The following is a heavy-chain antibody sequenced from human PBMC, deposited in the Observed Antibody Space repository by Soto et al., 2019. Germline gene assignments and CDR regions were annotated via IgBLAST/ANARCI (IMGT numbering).Heavy chain of an antibody. CDR3: ARVAGGYYDSSGPNFDY. J-gene: IGHJ4*02. V-gene: IGHV1-18*01. Sequence: GASVKVSCKASGYTFTSYGISWVRQAPGQGLEWMGWISAYNGNTNYAQKLQGRVTMTTDTSTSTAYMELRSLRSDDTAVYYCARVAGGYYDSSGPNFDYWGQGTLVTVSS. D-gene: IGHD3-22*01. CDR1: GYTFTSYG. CDR2: ISAYNGNT.